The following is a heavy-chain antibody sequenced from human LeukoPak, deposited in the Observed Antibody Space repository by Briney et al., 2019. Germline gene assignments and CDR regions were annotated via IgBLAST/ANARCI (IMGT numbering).Heavy chain of an antibody. J-gene: IGHJ4*02. V-gene: IGHV3-9*01. CDR2: ISWNSGSI. Sequence: GRSLRLSCAASGFTIDDYAMHWVRQAPGKGLEWVSGISWNSGSIGYADSVKGRFTISRDNAKNSLYLQMNSLRAEDTALYYCAIVDTAMVLDYWGQGTLVTVSS. CDR1: GFTIDDYA. CDR3: AIVDTAMVLDY. D-gene: IGHD5-18*01.